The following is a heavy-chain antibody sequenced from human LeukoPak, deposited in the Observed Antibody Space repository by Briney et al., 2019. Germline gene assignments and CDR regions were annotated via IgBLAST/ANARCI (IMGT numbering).Heavy chain of an antibody. CDR3: ARGPRWLPFDY. J-gene: IGHJ4*02. CDR1: GGTFSSYA. CDR2: IIPIFGTA. V-gene: IGHV1-69*05. Sequence: GASVKVSCKASGGTFSSYAFSWVRQAPGQGLEWMGGIIPIFGTANYAQKFQGRVTITTDESTSTAYMELSSLRSEDTAVYYCARGPRWLPFDYWGQGTLVTVSS. D-gene: IGHD5-24*01.